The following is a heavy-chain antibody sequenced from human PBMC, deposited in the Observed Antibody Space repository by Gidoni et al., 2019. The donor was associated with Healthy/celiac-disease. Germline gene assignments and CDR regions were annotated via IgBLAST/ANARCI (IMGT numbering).Heavy chain of an antibody. Sequence: EVQLVESGGGLVQPGGSLRLSCAASGFTFSSYSMNWVRQAPGKGLEWVSYISSSSSTIYYADSVKGRFTISRDNAKNSLYLQMNSLRDEDTAVYYCARGPPFGPHQELDYWGQGTLVTVSS. D-gene: IGHD3-10*01. CDR2: ISSSSSTI. V-gene: IGHV3-48*02. CDR3: ARGPPFGPHQELDY. J-gene: IGHJ4*02. CDR1: GFTFSSYS.